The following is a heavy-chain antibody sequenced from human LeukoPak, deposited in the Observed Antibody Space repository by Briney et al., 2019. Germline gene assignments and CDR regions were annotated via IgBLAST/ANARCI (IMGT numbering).Heavy chain of an antibody. CDR2: IYPADSDI. D-gene: IGHD2-21*02. Sequence: GESLKISCKASGYSFSNYWIVWVRQKPGKGLEWMGIIYPADSDIRYIPSFQGQVTHSAGQSIGTAYLQWSSLEASDSAIYYCARLKGSDQGGASTVSEAPLYYYIDVWGKGTTVTVSS. CDR3: ARLKGSDQGGASTVSEAPLYYYIDV. J-gene: IGHJ6*03. V-gene: IGHV5-51*01. CDR1: GYSFSNYW.